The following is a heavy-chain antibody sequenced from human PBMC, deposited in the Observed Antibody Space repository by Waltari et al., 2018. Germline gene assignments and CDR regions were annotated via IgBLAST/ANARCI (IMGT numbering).Heavy chain of an antibody. Sequence: QVQLVQSGAEVKKPGASVKVSCKASGYTFTGYYMHWVRQAPGHGLEWMGGINPNSGGTHYAQKFQGRVTMTRVTSISTAYMELSRLRSDETAVYYCARGGLIAVAGKLNYWGQGTLVTVSS. V-gene: IGHV1-2*02. J-gene: IGHJ4*02. CDR1: GYTFTGYY. CDR2: INPNSGGT. CDR3: ARGGLIAVAGKLNY. D-gene: IGHD6-19*01.